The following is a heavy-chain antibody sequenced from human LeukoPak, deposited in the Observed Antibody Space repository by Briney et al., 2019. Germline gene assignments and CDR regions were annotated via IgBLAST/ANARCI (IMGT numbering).Heavy chain of an antibody. Sequence: GGSLRLSCAASGFPFSDYYMSWIRQAPGKGLEWISYISRRGSTIYYADSVKGRFTISRDNAKSSLYLQMNSLRAEDTAVYYCARVRGSYSSDYWGQGTLVTVSS. J-gene: IGHJ4*02. CDR3: ARVRGSYSSDY. V-gene: IGHV3-11*04. D-gene: IGHD3-10*01. CDR2: ISRRGSTI. CDR1: GFPFSDYY.